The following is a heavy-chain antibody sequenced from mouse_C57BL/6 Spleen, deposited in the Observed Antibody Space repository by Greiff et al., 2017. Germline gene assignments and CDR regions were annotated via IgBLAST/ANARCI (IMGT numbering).Heavy chain of an antibody. CDR3: ARSGSSGPFDY. J-gene: IGHJ2*01. CDR2: IYPGDGDT. CDR1: GYAFSSSW. Sequence: VNLVESGPELVKPGASVKISCKASGYAFSSSWMNWVKQRPGKGLEWIGRIYPGDGDTNYNGKFKGKATLTADKSSSTAYMQLSSLTSEDSAVYFCARSGSSGPFDYWGQGTTLTVSS. D-gene: IGHD3-2*02. V-gene: IGHV1-82*01.